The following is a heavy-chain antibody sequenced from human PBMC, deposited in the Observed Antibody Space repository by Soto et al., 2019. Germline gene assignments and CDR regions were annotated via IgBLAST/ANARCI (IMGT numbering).Heavy chain of an antibody. Sequence: QVQLVQSGAEVKKPGASVKVSCKASGYTITSYGVSWVRQAPGQGLEWMGWISPYNGNTSYVQDLQGRVTMTTDTSTRTGCMERRRLTAAGSAVYYCAVTYYYGSGTYAVTFDYWGQGNLVPVSS. D-gene: IGHD3-10*01. CDR2: ISPYNGNT. CDR3: AVTYYYGSGTYAVTFDY. V-gene: IGHV1-18*01. CDR1: GYTITSYG. J-gene: IGHJ4*02.